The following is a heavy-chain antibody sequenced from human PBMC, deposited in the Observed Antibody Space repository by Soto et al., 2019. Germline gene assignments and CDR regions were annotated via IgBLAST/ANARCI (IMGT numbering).Heavy chain of an antibody. CDR1: GYTFTGYY. Sequence: QVQLVQSGAEVKEPGASVKVSCKASGYTFTGYYMHWARQATGQGLEWMGWIKSFNGDTNYAQKLQVRVTLTTDTSISTAYMELSRLKSDDTAVYYCARVVSPYYDVLTGNWFDPWGQGTLVTVSS. D-gene: IGHD3-9*01. V-gene: IGHV1-2*02. CDR3: ARVVSPYYDVLTGNWFDP. CDR2: IKSFNGDT. J-gene: IGHJ5*02.